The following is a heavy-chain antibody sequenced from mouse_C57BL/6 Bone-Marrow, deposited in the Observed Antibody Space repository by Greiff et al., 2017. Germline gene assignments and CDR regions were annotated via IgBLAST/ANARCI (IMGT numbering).Heavy chain of an antibody. CDR1: GYAFSSSW. J-gene: IGHJ3*01. CDR3: ARTDWFAY. CDR2: LYPGDGDT. V-gene: IGHV1-82*01. Sequence: QVQLQQSGPELVKPGASVKISCKASGYAFSSSWMNWVKQRPGKGLEWIGRLYPGDGDTNYNGKFKGKATLTADKSSSTAYMQLSSLTSEDSAVYFCARTDWFAYWGQGTLVTVSA.